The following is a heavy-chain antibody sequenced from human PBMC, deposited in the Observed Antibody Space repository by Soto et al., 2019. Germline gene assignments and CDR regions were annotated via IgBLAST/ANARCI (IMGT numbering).Heavy chain of an antibody. J-gene: IGHJ6*02. CDR3: VKDKSNEELSVYYYYGMDV. D-gene: IGHD1-7*01. V-gene: IGHV3-9*01. CDR2: ISWDSGKI. CDR1: GFTFEDHA. Sequence: GGSLRLSCAASGFTFEDHAMHWVRQAPGKGLEWVSGISWDSGKIAYADSVKGRFTISRDNANNSLYLQMNSLRADDTAVYYCVKDKSNEELSVYYYYGMDVWGQGTTVTVSS.